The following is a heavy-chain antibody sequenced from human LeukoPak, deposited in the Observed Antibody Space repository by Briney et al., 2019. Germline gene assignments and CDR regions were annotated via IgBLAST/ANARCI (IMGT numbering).Heavy chain of an antibody. CDR2: IKQDGSEK. V-gene: IGHV3-7*05. J-gene: IGHJ4*02. CDR1: GFTFSYYW. D-gene: IGHD6-19*01. CDR3: ARDSSGWHPLDY. Sequence: PGGSLRLSCAASGFTFSYYWMTWVRQAPGKGREWVANIKQDGSEKYYVDSVKGRFTISRDNAKNSLYLQMNSLRAEDTAVYYCARDSSGWHPLDYWGQGTLVTVSS.